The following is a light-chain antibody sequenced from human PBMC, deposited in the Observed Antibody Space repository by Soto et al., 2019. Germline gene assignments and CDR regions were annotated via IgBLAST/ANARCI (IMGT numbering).Light chain of an antibody. CDR2: GAF. Sequence: EIVITQSPATLSVSPGLRATLSCRASQSISGTLAWYQQKPGQAPRLLIYGAFNRATGIPDRFSGGGSGTDFTLTITRLEPEDFAVYYCQYYGNSPLTFGQGTKVDIK. J-gene: IGKJ1*01. V-gene: IGKV3-20*01. CDR3: QYYGNSPLT. CDR1: QSISGT.